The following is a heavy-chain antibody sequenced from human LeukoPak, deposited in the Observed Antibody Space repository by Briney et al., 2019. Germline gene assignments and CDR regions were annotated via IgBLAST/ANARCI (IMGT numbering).Heavy chain of an antibody. CDR3: TSVLWFGELFFDY. Sequence: PGGSLRLSCAASGFTFSNAWMSWVRQAPGKGLEWVGRIKSKTDGGTTDYAAPVKGRFTISRDDSKNTLYLQMNSLKPEDTAVYYCTSVLWFGELFFDYWGQGTLVTVSS. CDR2: IKSKTDGGTT. D-gene: IGHD3-10*01. CDR1: GFTFSNAW. J-gene: IGHJ4*02. V-gene: IGHV3-15*01.